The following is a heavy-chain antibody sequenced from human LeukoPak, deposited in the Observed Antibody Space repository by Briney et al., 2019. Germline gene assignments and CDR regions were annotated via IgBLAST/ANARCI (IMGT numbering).Heavy chain of an antibody. Sequence: PGGSLRLSCAASIFTFSSYWMSWVRQAPGKGLECGANIKRDGSEKYYVESVKGRFTISRDNAKNSLYLQMNSLRAEDTAVYYCAREGFWGGANWFDPWGQGTLVTVSS. J-gene: IGHJ5*02. D-gene: IGHD3-3*01. V-gene: IGHV3-7*01. CDR3: AREGFWGGANWFDP. CDR1: IFTFSSYW. CDR2: IKRDGSEK.